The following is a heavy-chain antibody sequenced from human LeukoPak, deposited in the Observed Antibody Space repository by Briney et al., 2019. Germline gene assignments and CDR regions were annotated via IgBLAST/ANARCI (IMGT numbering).Heavy chain of an antibody. D-gene: IGHD3-9*01. CDR3: AKGALLRYFDWLPASNWFDP. J-gene: IGHJ5*02. Sequence: PSETLSLTCAVYGGSFSGYYWSWIRQPPGKGLEWIGEINHSGSTNYNPSLKNRVTISVDTSKNQFSLKLSSVTAADTAVYYCAKGALLRYFDWLPASNWFDPWGQGTLVTVSS. CDR1: GGSFSGYY. CDR2: INHSGST. V-gene: IGHV4-34*01.